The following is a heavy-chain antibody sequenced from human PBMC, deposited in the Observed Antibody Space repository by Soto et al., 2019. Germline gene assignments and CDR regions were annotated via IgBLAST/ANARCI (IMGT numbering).Heavy chain of an antibody. D-gene: IGHD4-17*01. J-gene: IGHJ4*02. Sequence: SETLSLTCTVSGGSISSYYWSWIRQPPGKGLEWIGYIYYSGSTTYSPSLKSRVNISVGTSKNQFSLKLSSVTAADTAVYYCARRYGDYFDYWGQGTLVTVS. CDR1: GGSISSYY. V-gene: IGHV4-59*08. CDR2: IYYSGST. CDR3: ARRYGDYFDY.